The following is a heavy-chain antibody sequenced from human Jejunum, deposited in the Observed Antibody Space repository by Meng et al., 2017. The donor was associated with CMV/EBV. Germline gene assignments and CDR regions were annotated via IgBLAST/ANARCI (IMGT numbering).Heavy chain of an antibody. Sequence: EVQLVEAGGGLVPPGGSLRLACAASGFTFSSDWMHWVRQAPGKGLEWVSRINTDGRNTNYADSVKGRFTISRDNAKNTLYLQMNSLRVEDTAVYYCARDYYSSGTHWGQGTLVTVSS. D-gene: IGHD6-19*01. CDR1: GFTFSSDW. V-gene: IGHV3-74*01. CDR2: INTDGRNT. J-gene: IGHJ4*02. CDR3: ARDYYSSGTH.